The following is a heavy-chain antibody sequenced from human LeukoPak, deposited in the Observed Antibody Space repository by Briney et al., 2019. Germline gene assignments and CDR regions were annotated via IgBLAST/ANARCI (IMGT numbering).Heavy chain of an antibody. V-gene: IGHV3-21*01. CDR3: ARAPTVLVGYCSSSSCQADY. D-gene: IGHD2-2*01. CDR1: GITFSSYA. CDR2: ISSSSSYI. Sequence: GGSLRLSCAASGITFSSYAMSWVRQAPGKGLEGVSSISSSSSYIYYADSVKGRFTLSRDNAENSLYLQMNSLRVEDTAVYYCARAPTVLVGYCSSSSCQADYWGQGTLVTVSS. J-gene: IGHJ4*02.